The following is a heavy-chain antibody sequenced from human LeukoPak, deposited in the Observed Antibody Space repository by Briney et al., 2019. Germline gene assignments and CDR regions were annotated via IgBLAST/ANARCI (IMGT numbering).Heavy chain of an antibody. Sequence: ASVKVSCKASGYTFTSYGIAWVRQAPGQGLESMGWISSYNGNTNYAQKFQGRVTMTTDTSTTTSYMQLRSLRSDDTAIYYCARVDGYNYCRPFDYWGQGTLVTVSS. D-gene: IGHD5-18*01. V-gene: IGHV1-18*01. J-gene: IGHJ4*02. CDR3: ARVDGYNYCRPFDY. CDR2: ISSYNGNT. CDR1: GYTFTSYG.